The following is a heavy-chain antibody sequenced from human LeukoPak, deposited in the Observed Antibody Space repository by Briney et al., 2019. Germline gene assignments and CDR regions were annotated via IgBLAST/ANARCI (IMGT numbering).Heavy chain of an antibody. Sequence: ASVKVSCKASGYRFTGYYMHWVRQAPGQGLEWMGWINPNSGGTNYAQKFQGRVTMTRDTSISTAYMELSSLRSDDTAVYYCARGGATYYYDSSGYKAAFDIWGQGTMVTVSS. J-gene: IGHJ3*02. CDR2: INPNSGGT. D-gene: IGHD3-22*01. CDR1: GYRFTGYY. V-gene: IGHV1-2*02. CDR3: ARGGATYYYDSSGYKAAFDI.